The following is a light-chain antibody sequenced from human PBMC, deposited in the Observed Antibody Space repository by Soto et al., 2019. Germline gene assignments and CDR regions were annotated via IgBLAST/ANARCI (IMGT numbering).Light chain of an antibody. J-gene: IGKJ5*01. Sequence: EIVMTHSPATLSVSPGERVALSFRASQSVSRNLDWYQQKPGKAPRLLIFGASTRATGIPARFSGSRSGAEFTLTISSLQSEDFEVYYCQQFKSYPITCGQGTRLEIK. CDR3: QQFKSYPIT. CDR1: QSVSRN. CDR2: GAS. V-gene: IGKV3-15*01.